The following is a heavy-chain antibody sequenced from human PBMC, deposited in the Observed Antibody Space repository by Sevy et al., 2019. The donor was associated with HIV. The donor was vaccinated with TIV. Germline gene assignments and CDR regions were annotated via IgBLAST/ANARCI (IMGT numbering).Heavy chain of an antibody. V-gene: IGHV1-69*13. J-gene: IGHJ4*02. CDR2: IIPIFGTA. CDR1: GGTFSSYA. CDR3: ARRADRYCSGGSCYLGPIDY. Sequence: ASVKVSCKASGGTFSSYAISWVRQAPGQGLEWMGGIIPIFGTANYAQKFQGRVTITADESTSTAYMELSSLRSEDTAVYYCARRADRYCSGGSCYLGPIDYWGQGTLVTVSS. D-gene: IGHD2-15*01.